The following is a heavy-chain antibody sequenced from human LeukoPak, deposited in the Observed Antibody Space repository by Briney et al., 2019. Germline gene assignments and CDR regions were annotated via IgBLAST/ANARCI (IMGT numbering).Heavy chain of an antibody. D-gene: IGHD2-2*01. CDR2: ISGSGGST. CDR3: ARSIVVVPAARGGFDY. CDR1: GFTFSSYA. Sequence: PGGSLRLSCAASGFTFSSYAMSWVRQAPGKGLEWVSAISGSGGSTYYADSVKGRFTISRDNSKNTLYLQMNSLRAEDTAVYYCARSIVVVPAARGGFDYWGQGTLVTVS. J-gene: IGHJ4*02. V-gene: IGHV3-23*01.